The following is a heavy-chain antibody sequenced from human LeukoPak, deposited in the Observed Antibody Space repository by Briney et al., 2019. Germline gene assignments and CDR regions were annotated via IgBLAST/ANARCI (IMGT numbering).Heavy chain of an antibody. J-gene: IGHJ5*02. CDR2: ISSSSSYI. CDR3: AKHDPRRVVITNWFDP. D-gene: IGHD3-22*01. CDR1: GFTFSSYS. V-gene: IGHV3-21*04. Sequence: SGGSLRLSCAASGFTFSSYSMNWVRQAPGKGLEWVSSISSSSSYIYYADSVKGRFTISRGNAKNSLYLQMNSLRAEDTAVYYCAKHDPRRVVITNWFDPWGQGTLVTVSS.